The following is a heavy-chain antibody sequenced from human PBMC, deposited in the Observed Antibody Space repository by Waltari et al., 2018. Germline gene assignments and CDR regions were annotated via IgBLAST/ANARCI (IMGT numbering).Heavy chain of an antibody. CDR2: IYPGDSDT. V-gene: IGHV5-51*01. Sequence: QMPGKGLEWMGIIYPGDSDTRYSPSFQGQVTISADKSISTAYLQWSSLKASDTAMYYCARRGGSGRTGDAFDIWGQGTMVTVSS. J-gene: IGHJ3*02. CDR3: ARRGGSGRTGDAFDI. D-gene: IGHD3-10*01.